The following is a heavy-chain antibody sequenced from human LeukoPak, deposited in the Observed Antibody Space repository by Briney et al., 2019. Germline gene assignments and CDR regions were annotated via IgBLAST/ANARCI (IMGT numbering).Heavy chain of an antibody. CDR2: ISGASDTT. Sequence: GGSLRLSCAASGFTFSNYAMTWLRQAPGKGLEWVSAISGASDTTLYADSVKGRFTISRDNSKNTLYLQMSSLRAEDTAVYYCVRGGGPFDPWGQGTLVTVSS. D-gene: IGHD3-10*01. CDR3: VRGGGPFDP. CDR1: GFTFSNYA. V-gene: IGHV3-23*01. J-gene: IGHJ5*02.